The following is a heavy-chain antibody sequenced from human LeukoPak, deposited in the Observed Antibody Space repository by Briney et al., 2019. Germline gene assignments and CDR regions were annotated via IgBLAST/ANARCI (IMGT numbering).Heavy chain of an antibody. D-gene: IGHD5-18*01. J-gene: IGHJ4*02. Sequence: SETLSLTCTVSGGSISSYYWSWIRQPPGKGLEWIGYIYNSGSTNYNPSLKSRVTISVDTSKKQFSLKLSSVTAADTAVYYCARGVGYSYGFDYWGQGTLVTVSS. CDR3: ARGVGYSYGFDY. CDR1: GGSISSYY. CDR2: IYNSGST. V-gene: IGHV4-59*01.